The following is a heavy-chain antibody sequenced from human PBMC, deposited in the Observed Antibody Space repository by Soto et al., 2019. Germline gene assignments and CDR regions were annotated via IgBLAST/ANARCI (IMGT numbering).Heavy chain of an antibody. CDR2: INPYSGDT. J-gene: IGHJ6*02. CDR1: GYTFTAHY. V-gene: IGHV1-2*02. CDR3: ARDRRGSGTYDAKDV. D-gene: IGHD3-10*01. Sequence: ASVKVSCKASGYTFTAHYVHWLRQAPGQGLEWMGWINPYSGDTNYAQKFQGRVTMTRDTSINTGYMELTRLTYDDTAVYFCARDRRGSGTYDAKDVWGQGTTVTVSS.